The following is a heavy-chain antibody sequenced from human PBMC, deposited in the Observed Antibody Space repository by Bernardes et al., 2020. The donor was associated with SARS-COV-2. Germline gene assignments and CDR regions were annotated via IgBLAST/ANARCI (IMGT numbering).Heavy chain of an antibody. V-gene: IGHV5-51*01. CDR3: FTWSRTLGVY. CDR2: FYPGDSET. J-gene: IGHJ4*02. D-gene: IGHD3-3*01. Sequence: GESLKISCKGSGYRFSSYWIGWVRQMSGKGLEWMGMFYPGDSETRYSPSFQGQVIFSGDEATNTAYLQWRSLNASDTAMYFCFTWSRTLGVYWGQGTAVIVSS. CDR1: GYRFSSYW.